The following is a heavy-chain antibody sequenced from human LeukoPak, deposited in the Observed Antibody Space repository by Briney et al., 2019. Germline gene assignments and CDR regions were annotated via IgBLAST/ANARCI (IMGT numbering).Heavy chain of an antibody. CDR2: INSGSSYM. CDR3: AKDGYGDYDY. CDR1: GFTFSSYS. Sequence: GGSLRLSCAASGFTFSSYSMNWVRQAPGKGLEWVSYINSGSSYMYYPDSVTGRFTISRDNNKNSLYLQMNSLRTEDTALYYCAKDGYGDYDYWGQGTLVTVSS. V-gene: IGHV3-21*05. J-gene: IGHJ4*02. D-gene: IGHD4-17*01.